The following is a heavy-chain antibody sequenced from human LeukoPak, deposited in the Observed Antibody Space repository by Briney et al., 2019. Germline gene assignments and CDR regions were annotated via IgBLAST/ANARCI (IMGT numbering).Heavy chain of an antibody. Sequence: PSETLSLTCTVSGGSISSSSYYWGWIRQPPGKGLEWIGSIYYSGSTYYNPSLKSRVTISVDTSKNQFSLKLSSVTAADTAVYYCAQYCSGGSCVRRAFDIWGQGTMVTVSS. D-gene: IGHD2-15*01. CDR3: AQYCSGGSCVRRAFDI. CDR2: IYYSGST. J-gene: IGHJ3*02. CDR1: GGSISSSSYY. V-gene: IGHV4-39*01.